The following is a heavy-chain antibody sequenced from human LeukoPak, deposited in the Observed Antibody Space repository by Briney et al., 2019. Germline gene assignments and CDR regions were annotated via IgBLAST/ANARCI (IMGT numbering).Heavy chain of an antibody. V-gene: IGHV4-34*01. CDR2: INHSGST. Sequence: SETLSLTCAVYGGSFSGYYWSWIRQPPGKGLEWIGEINHSGSTNYNPSLKSRVTISVDTSKNQFSLKLSSVTAADTAVYYCARVILSRVGGGYVGYFDYWGQETLVTVSS. CDR1: GGSFSGYY. D-gene: IGHD5-12*01. J-gene: IGHJ4*02. CDR3: ARVILSRVGGGYVGYFDY.